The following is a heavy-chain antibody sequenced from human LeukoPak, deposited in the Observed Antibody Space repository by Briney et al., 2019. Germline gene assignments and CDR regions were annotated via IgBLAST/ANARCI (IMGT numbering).Heavy chain of an antibody. CDR2: MHQDGTEK. Sequence: GGSLRLSCAASGFTFSTHWMTWVRQAPGKGLEWVANMHQDGTEKYYVDPVKGRFTISRDNAKNSLYLQMNTLRAEDTAVYYCARGWAHLDVWGRGTLVTVSS. J-gene: IGHJ2*01. CDR1: GFTFSTHW. V-gene: IGHV3-7*01. CDR3: ARGWAHLDV. D-gene: IGHD6-13*01.